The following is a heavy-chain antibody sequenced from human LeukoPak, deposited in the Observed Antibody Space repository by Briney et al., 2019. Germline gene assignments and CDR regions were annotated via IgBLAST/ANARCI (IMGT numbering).Heavy chain of an antibody. CDR3: AREFAGSASGAGY. CDR1: GFTFSSYS. D-gene: IGHD1-26*01. Sequence: GGSLKLSCAASGFTFSSYSMNWVRQAPGKGLEWVSSMSVSSGLIYYADSVKGRFTISRDNAKSSLYLQMNRLRVEDTAVYYCAREFAGSASGAGYWGQGTLVTVSS. CDR2: MSVSSGLI. J-gene: IGHJ4*02. V-gene: IGHV3-21*01.